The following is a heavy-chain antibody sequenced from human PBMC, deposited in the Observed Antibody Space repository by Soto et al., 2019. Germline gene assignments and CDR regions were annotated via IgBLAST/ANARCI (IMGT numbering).Heavy chain of an antibody. D-gene: IGHD3-22*01. Sequence: PGESLKISCKGSGYSFTSYWIGWVRQMPGKGLEWMGIIYPGDSDTRYSPSFQGQVTISADKSISTAYLQWSSLKASDTAMYYCARLVYYDSSVVDRAGYYYYRMDVWGQGTTVTVAS. J-gene: IGHJ6*02. CDR2: IYPGDSDT. CDR1: GYSFTSYW. V-gene: IGHV5-51*01. CDR3: ARLVYYDSSVVDRAGYYYYRMDV.